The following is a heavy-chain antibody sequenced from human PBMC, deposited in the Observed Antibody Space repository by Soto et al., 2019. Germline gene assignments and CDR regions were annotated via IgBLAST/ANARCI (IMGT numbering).Heavy chain of an antibody. V-gene: IGHV3-30*04. Sequence: GESLKISCAASGFTFSSYAMHWVRQAPGKGLEWVAVISYDGSNKYYADSVKGRFTISRDNSKNTLYLQMNSLRAEDTAVYYCARDLPPYSSSWYELDYWGQGTLVTVSS. CDR1: GFTFSSYA. CDR2: ISYDGSNK. CDR3: ARDLPPYSSSWYELDY. D-gene: IGHD6-13*01. J-gene: IGHJ4*02.